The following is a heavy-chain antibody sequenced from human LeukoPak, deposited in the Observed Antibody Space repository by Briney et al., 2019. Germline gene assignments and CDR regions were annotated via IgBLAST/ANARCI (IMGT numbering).Heavy chain of an antibody. D-gene: IGHD1-1*01. J-gene: IGHJ4*02. CDR1: GYTFVSYG. Sequence: ASVKVSCKASGYTFVSYGIPWVRQAPGQGLEWMGWISAYDGNTKYAQKFQGRVTLTTDTSTSTASMELRSLRSDDTAVYYCAREANWAYYFDYWGQGTLVTVSS. CDR2: ISAYDGNT. CDR3: AREANWAYYFDY. V-gene: IGHV1-18*01.